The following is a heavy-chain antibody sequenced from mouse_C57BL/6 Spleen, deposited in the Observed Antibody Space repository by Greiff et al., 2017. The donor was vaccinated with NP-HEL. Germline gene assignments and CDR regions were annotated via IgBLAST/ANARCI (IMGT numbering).Heavy chain of an antibody. V-gene: IGHV1-69*01. Sequence: QVQLQQPGAELVMPGASVKLSCKASGYTFTSYWMHWVKQRPGQGLEWIGEIDPSDSYTNYNQKFKGKSTLTVDKSSSTAYMQLSSLTSEDSAVYYCARLTSSGPMDYWGQGTSVTVSS. J-gene: IGHJ4*01. CDR1: GYTFTSYW. D-gene: IGHD3-2*02. CDR3: ARLTSSGPMDY. CDR2: IDPSDSYT.